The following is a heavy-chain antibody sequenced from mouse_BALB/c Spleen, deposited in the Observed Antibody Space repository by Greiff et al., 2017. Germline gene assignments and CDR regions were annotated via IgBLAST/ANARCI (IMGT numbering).Heavy chain of an antibody. CDR2: ISNGGGST. CDR3: ARHTARAGYYAMDY. CDR1: GFTFSSYT. Sequence: EVKVVESGGGLVQPGGSLKLSCAASGFTFSSYTMSWVRQTPEKRLEWVAYISNGGGSTYYPDTVKGRFTISRDNAKNTLYLQMSSLKSEDTAMYYCARHTARAGYYAMDYWGQGTSVTVSS. J-gene: IGHJ4*01. V-gene: IGHV5-12-2*01. D-gene: IGHD3-1*01.